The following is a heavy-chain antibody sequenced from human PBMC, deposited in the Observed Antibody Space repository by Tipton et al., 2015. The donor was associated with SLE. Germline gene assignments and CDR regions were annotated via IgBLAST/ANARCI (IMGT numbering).Heavy chain of an antibody. J-gene: IGHJ3*02. D-gene: IGHD6-19*01. CDR2: IYYSGST. CDR3: ARDLRQWLEQGAFDI. Sequence: TLSLTCSVSGGSISSGTYYWSWIRQSAGKGLEWIGYIYYSGSTYYNPSLKSRVTISVDTSKNQFSLKLSSVTAADTAVYYCARDLRQWLEQGAFDIWGQGTMVTVSS. V-gene: IGHV4-31*03. CDR1: GGSISSGTYY.